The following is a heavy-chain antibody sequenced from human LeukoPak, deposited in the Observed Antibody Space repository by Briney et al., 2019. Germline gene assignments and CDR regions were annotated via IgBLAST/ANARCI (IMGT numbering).Heavy chain of an antibody. D-gene: IGHD5-12*01. V-gene: IGHV3-74*01. CDR1: GFTFSSYW. J-gene: IGHJ6*02. Sequence: PGGSLRLSCVASGFTFSSYWMHWVRRAPGKGLVWVSQINNDGSSTTSADSVKGRFTISRDNAKNTMYPQMNSLRVEDTAVYYCGRDKKWLQYYYGVDVWGQGTTVIVSS. CDR3: GRDKKWLQYYYGVDV. CDR2: INNDGSST.